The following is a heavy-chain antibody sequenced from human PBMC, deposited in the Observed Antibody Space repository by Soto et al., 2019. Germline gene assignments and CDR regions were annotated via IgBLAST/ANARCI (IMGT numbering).Heavy chain of an antibody. Sequence: GGSLRLSCAASGFTFSSYSMNWVRQAPGKGLEWVSSISSSSSYIYYADSVKGRFTISRDNAKNSLYLQMNSLRAEDTAVYYCARDSSSDPPGSNYWGQGTLVTVSS. D-gene: IGHD3-10*01. V-gene: IGHV3-21*01. CDR1: GFTFSSYS. CDR3: ARDSSSDPPGSNY. CDR2: ISSSSSYI. J-gene: IGHJ4*02.